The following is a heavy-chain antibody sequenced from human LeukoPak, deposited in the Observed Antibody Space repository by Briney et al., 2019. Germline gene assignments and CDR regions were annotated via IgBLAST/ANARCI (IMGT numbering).Heavy chain of an antibody. J-gene: IGHJ3*02. CDR3: ARQHTAMVLDAFDI. CDR1: GYSFTSYW. D-gene: IGHD5-18*01. Sequence: KVGESLKISCKGSGYSFTSYWIGWVRQMPGKGLEWMGIIYPGDSDTIYSPSFQGQVTISADKSISTAYLQWSSLKASDTAMYYCARQHTAMVLDAFDIWGQGTMVTVSS. V-gene: IGHV5-51*01. CDR2: IYPGDSDT.